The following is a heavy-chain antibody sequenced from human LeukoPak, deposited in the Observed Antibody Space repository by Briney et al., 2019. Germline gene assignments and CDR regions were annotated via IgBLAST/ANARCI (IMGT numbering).Heavy chain of an antibody. V-gene: IGHV4-59*01. CDR2: FSYSGSP. D-gene: IGHD6-19*01. Sequence: PSETPSLTCSVSGVSISIYYWSWVRQPPAKGVEWMGFFSYSGSPNYTPSLKSRVTISVDTSKNQFSLKLSSVTAADTAVYYCARDSGSGWYGDFDYWGQGTLVTVSS. CDR1: GVSISIYY. J-gene: IGHJ4*02. CDR3: ARDSGSGWYGDFDY.